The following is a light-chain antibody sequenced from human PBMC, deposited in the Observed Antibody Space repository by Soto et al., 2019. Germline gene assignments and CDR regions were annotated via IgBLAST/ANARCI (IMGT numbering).Light chain of an antibody. CDR3: SSYTSSSTRV. Sequence: QSVLTQPASVSGSPGQSITISCTGTSSDVGGYKYVSWYQQHPGKAPKLMIYDIRNRPSGVSNRFSGSKSGNTASLTISGLQAEDEAIYYCSSYTSSSTRVFGTGTSSPS. J-gene: IGLJ1*01. V-gene: IGLV2-14*03. CDR1: SSDVGGYKY. CDR2: DIR.